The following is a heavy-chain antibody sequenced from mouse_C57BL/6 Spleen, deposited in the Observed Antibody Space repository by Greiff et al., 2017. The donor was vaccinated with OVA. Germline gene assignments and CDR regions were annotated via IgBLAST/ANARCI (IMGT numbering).Heavy chain of an antibody. CDR1: GYTFTSYW. V-gene: IGHV1-53*01. Sequence: QVQLQQPGTELVKPGASVKLSCKASGYTFTSYWMHWVKQRPGQGLEWIGNINPSNGGTNYNEKFKSKATLTVDKSSSTAYMQLSSLTSEDSAIYSCAISGYYGSSSAWFAYWGQGTLVTVSA. CDR3: AISGYYGSSSAWFAY. J-gene: IGHJ3*01. CDR2: INPSNGGT. D-gene: IGHD1-1*01.